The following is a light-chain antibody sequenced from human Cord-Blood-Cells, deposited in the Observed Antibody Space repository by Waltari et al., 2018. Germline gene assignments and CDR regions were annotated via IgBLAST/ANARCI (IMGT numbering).Light chain of an antibody. CDR2: AAS. Sequence: DIQMTQSPSSLSASVGDRVTITCRASQSISSYLNWYQQKPGKAPKLLIYAASSLQSGVPSRFSGSGSGTDFTLTISSLQHEDFATYYCQQSYSHFGPGTKVDIK. J-gene: IGKJ3*01. CDR3: QQSYSH. V-gene: IGKV1-39*01. CDR1: QSISSY.